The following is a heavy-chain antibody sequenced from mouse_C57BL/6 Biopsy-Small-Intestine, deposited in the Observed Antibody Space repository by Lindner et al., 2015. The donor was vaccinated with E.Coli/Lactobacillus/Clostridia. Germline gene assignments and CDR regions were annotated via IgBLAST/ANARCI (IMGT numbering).Heavy chain of an antibody. CDR3: ARDRYYGSSYRFAY. Sequence: VQLQESGGGLVKPGGSLKLSCAASGFTFSSYAMSWVRQTPEKRLEWVATISDGGSYTYYPDNVKGRFTISRDNAKNNLYLQMSHLKSEDTAMYYCARDRYYGSSYRFAYWGQGTLVTVSA. D-gene: IGHD1-1*01. CDR1: GFTFSSYA. CDR2: ISDGGSYT. J-gene: IGHJ3*01. V-gene: IGHV5-4*01.